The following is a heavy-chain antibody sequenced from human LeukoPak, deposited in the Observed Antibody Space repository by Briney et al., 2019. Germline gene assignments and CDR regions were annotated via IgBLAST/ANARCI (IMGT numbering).Heavy chain of an antibody. CDR2: IIPILGIA. V-gene: IGHV1-69*04. D-gene: IGHD3-9*01. CDR3: ARAYDILTGYFPLGFDY. Sequence: SVKVSCKASGGTFSSYAITWVRQAPGQGLEWMGRIIPILGIANYAQKFQGRVTITADKSTSTAYMELSSLRSEDTAVYYCARAYDILTGYFPLGFDYWGQGTLVTVSS. CDR1: GGTFSSYA. J-gene: IGHJ4*02.